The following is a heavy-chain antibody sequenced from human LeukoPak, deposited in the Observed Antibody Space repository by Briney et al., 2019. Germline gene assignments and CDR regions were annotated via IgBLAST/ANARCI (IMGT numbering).Heavy chain of an antibody. CDR2: ISSSSSYI. D-gene: IGHD4-17*01. CDR3: ARIDDYGDYAIL. V-gene: IGHV3-21*01. J-gene: IGHJ4*02. CDR1: GFTFSSYS. Sequence: AGGSLRLSCAASGFTFSSYSMTWVRQAPGKGLEWVSSISSSSSYIYYADSVKGRFTISRDNAKNSLYLQMNSLRAEDTAVYYCARIDDYGDYAILWGQGTLVTVSS.